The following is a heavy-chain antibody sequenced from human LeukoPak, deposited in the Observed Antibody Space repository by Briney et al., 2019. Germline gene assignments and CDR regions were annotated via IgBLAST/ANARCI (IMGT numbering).Heavy chain of an antibody. V-gene: IGHV3-7*01. CDR2: INQDGNQK. Sequence: GDSLRLSCAASGFTFSSNWMIWFRQAPGKGLEWVANINQDGNQKDYVDSVKGRFTISRDNAKSSVYLQMNNLGVEDTAVYYCASSGSYPRGAFDYWGQGTLVTVSS. CDR3: ASSGSYPRGAFDY. D-gene: IGHD1-26*01. CDR1: GFTFSSNW. J-gene: IGHJ4*02.